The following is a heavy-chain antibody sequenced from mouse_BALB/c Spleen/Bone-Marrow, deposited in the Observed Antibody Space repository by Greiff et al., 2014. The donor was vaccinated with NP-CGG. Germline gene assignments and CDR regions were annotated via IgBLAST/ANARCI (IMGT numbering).Heavy chain of an antibody. D-gene: IGHD1-1*01. CDR1: GYTFTSYW. V-gene: IGHV1-7*01. CDR3: AREGYYGRPFAY. CDR2: INPSTGYT. J-gene: IGHJ3*01. Sequence: VKVVESGAELAKPGASVKMSCKASGYTFTSYWMHWVKQRPGQGLEWIGYINPSTGYTEYNQKFKDKATLTADKSSSTAYMQLSSLTSEGSAVYYCAREGYYGRPFAYWGQGTLVTVSA.